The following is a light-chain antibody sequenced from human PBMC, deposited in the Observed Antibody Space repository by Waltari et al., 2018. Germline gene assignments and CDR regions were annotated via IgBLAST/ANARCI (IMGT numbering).Light chain of an antibody. CDR2: EVS. CDR3: CSYAGSYTFGL. Sequence: QAALTQPRSVSGSPGQSVTISCTGTSSDIGGYNYVSWYQQHPGTAPRLMIYEVSKRPSGVSDRFSGSKSGNTASLTISALQAEDEADYYCCSYAGSYTFGLFGGGTRLTVL. CDR1: SSDIGGYNY. J-gene: IGLJ2*01. V-gene: IGLV2-11*01.